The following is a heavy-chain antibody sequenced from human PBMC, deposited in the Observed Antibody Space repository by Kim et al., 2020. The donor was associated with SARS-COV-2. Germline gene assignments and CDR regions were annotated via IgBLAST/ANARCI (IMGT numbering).Heavy chain of an antibody. J-gene: IGHJ3*02. V-gene: IGHV3-48*03. CDR2: ISSSGSTI. CDR1: GFTFSSYE. D-gene: IGHD3-9*01. CDR3: ASSHPRYYDILTGYLDAFDI. Sequence: GGSLRLSCAASGFTFSSYEMNWVRQAPGKGLEWVSYISSSGSTIYYADSVKGRFTISRDNAKNSLYLQMNSLRAEDTAVYYCASSHPRYYDILTGYLDAFDIWGQRTMVTVSS.